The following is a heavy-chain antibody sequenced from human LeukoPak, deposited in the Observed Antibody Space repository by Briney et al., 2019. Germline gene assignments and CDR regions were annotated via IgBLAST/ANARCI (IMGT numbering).Heavy chain of an antibody. CDR1: GFTFSNYP. J-gene: IGHJ4*02. Sequence: GGSLRLSCSVSGFTFSNYPMHWVRQAPGKGLEYVSTISSNGGNTYYADSVKGRFTISRDNSKNTLYLQMSSLRPEDTAVYYCARDESIAGPTTADYWGQGTLVSVSS. V-gene: IGHV3-64D*09. CDR3: ARDESIAGPTTADY. D-gene: IGHD1-26*01. CDR2: ISSNGGNT.